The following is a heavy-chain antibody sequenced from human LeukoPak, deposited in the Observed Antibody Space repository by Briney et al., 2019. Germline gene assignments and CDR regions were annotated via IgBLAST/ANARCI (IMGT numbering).Heavy chain of an antibody. CDR3: ARTGGYYYDSSCYYYGY. V-gene: IGHV4-30-4*08. CDR1: RPSISSGDYY. D-gene: IGHD3-22*01. J-gene: IGHJ4*02. Sequence: PPESLSLTCPVSRPSISSGDYYWTWIRHPPVKGLEWIRFTYDRGSTYYNPSLKSRFTISVDTSKSQVSLKLSSVTAADTAVYYCARTGGYYYDSSCYYYGYWGQGTLVTVSS. CDR2: TYDRGST.